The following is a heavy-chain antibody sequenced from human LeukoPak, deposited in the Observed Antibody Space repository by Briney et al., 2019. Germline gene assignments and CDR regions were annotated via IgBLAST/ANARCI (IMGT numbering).Heavy chain of an antibody. Sequence: GGSLRLSCAASGFTFDDYGMSWVRQAPGKGLEWVSGINWNGGSTGYADSVKGRFTISRDNAKNSLYLQMNSLRAEDTALYYCAKDLYSGSYRSYNWFDPWGQGTLVTVSS. D-gene: IGHD1-26*01. J-gene: IGHJ5*02. V-gene: IGHV3-20*04. CDR2: INWNGGST. CDR1: GFTFDDYG. CDR3: AKDLYSGSYRSYNWFDP.